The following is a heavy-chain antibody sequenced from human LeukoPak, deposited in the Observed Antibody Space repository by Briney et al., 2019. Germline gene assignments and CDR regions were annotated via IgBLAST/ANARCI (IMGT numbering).Heavy chain of an antibody. D-gene: IGHD2-21*02. CDR2: INHSGST. CDR1: GGSFSGYY. J-gene: IGHJ3*02. Sequence: PSETLSLTCGVSGGSFSGYYWNWIRQPPGKGLEWIGEINHSGSTNYNPSLKSRVTISVDTSQKQFSLRLSSVTAADTAVYYCARRKFGRVFYDTGDGYLRNPIRGYAFDIWGQGTMVTVSS. V-gene: IGHV4-34*01. CDR3: ARRKFGRVFYDTGDGYLRNPIRGYAFDI.